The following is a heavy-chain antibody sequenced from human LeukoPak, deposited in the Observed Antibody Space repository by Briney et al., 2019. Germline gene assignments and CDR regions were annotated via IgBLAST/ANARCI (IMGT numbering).Heavy chain of an antibody. CDR3: ARAEYSSSWFGYFQY. J-gene: IGHJ1*01. Sequence: PGRSLRLSCAASGFTSSNYATDWVRQAPGKGLEWVAIISYDGSYKYYADSVKGRFTISRENSKNTLYLQMNSLRAEDTAVYYCARAEYSSSWFGYFQYWGQGTLVTVSS. D-gene: IGHD6-13*01. V-gene: IGHV3-30-3*01. CDR2: ISYDGSYK. CDR1: GFTSSNYA.